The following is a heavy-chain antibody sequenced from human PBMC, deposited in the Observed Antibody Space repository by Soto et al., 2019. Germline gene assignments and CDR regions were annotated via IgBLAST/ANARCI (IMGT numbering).Heavy chain of an antibody. CDR2: TYYRSNWNN. J-gene: IGHJ4*02. Sequence: SQTLSLTCAVSGDSVTGHSVAWNWIRQSPSRGLEWLGRTYYRSNWNNDYAVSVKSRITINPDTSKNQISLQLNSVTPEDTAVYYCARSYSRSWLMAFFDYWGLGTQVTVSS. CDR1: GDSVTGHSVA. D-gene: IGHD3-22*01. CDR3: ARSYSRSWLMAFFDY. V-gene: IGHV6-1*01.